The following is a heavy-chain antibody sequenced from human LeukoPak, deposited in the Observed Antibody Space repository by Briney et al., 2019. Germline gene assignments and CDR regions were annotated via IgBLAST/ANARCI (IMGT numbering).Heavy chain of an antibody. J-gene: IGHJ2*01. CDR3: ARDFWDDFEYFDL. D-gene: IGHD3-3*01. CDR1: GFTLSSSG. Sequence: GGSLRLSCAASGFTLSSSGMHWVRQAPGKGLEWVAYIWYAVKGRFTISRDNSNNTVYLQMNSLRAEDTAVYYCARDFWDDFEYFDLWGRGTLVTVSS. V-gene: IGHV3-33*01. CDR2: IWY.